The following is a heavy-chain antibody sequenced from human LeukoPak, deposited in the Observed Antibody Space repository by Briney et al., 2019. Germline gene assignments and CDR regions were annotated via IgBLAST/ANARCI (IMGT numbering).Heavy chain of an antibody. V-gene: IGHV1-46*01. J-gene: IGHJ4*02. CDR1: GYTFTSYY. CDR3: ARVIKSAYYYGSGSDGYDH. D-gene: IGHD3-10*01. CDR2: INPSGGST. Sequence: ASVKVSCKASGYTFTSYYMHWVRQAPGQGLEWMGIINPSGGSTSYAQKFQGRVTMTRDTSTSTVYMELSSLRSEHTAVYYCARVIKSAYYYGSGSDGYDHWGQGTLVTVSS.